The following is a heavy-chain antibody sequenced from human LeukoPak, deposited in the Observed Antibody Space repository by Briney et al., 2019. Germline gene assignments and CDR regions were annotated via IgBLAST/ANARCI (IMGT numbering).Heavy chain of an antibody. CDR1: GFTFSSYG. Sequence: PGRSLRLSCAASGFTFSSYGMHWVRQAPGKGLEWVAVISYDGSNKYYADSVKGRFTISRDNSENTLYLQMNSLRAEDTAVYYCAKDLTYSSGWFGGNDAFDIWGQGTMVTVSS. D-gene: IGHD6-19*01. V-gene: IGHV3-30*18. CDR3: AKDLTYSSGWFGGNDAFDI. J-gene: IGHJ3*02. CDR2: ISYDGSNK.